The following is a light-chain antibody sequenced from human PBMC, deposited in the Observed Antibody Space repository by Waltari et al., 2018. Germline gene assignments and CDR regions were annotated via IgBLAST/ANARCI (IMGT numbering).Light chain of an antibody. CDR3: QSFDNMLSGGVV. CDR2: GNN. V-gene: IGLV1-40*01. J-gene: IGLJ2*01. Sequence: QSVLTQPPSVSGTPGQRVTISCSGSTSNIGAGHDVHWYQHLPGTAPKLLIYGNNKRPSGVPDRCSGSKSGTSAALAITGLQADDEADYFCQSFDNMLSGGVVFGGGTKLAVL. CDR1: TSNIGAGHD.